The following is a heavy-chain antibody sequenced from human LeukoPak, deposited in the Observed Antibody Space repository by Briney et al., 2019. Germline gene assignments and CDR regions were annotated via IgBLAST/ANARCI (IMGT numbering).Heavy chain of an antibody. CDR1: GFTFSSYA. Sequence: GGSLRLSCAASGFTFSSYAMHWVRQAPGKGLEWVAVISYDGSNKYYADSVKGRFTISRDNSKNTLYLQMNSLRAEDTAVYYCARDIGSGDCSGYSLLYYYYYGMDVWGQGTTVTVSS. D-gene: IGHD3-22*01. CDR2: ISYDGSNK. CDR3: ARDIGSGDCSGYSLLYYYYYGMDV. V-gene: IGHV3-30-3*01. J-gene: IGHJ6*02.